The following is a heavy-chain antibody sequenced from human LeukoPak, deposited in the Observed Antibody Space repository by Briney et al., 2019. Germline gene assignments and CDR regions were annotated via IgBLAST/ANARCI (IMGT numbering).Heavy chain of an antibody. CDR3: ARMKRYYGSGSYYSPYWYFDL. J-gene: IGHJ2*01. V-gene: IGHV4-34*01. CDR2: INHSGST. CDR1: GGSFSGYY. Sequence: SETLSLTCAVYGGSFSGYYWSWIRQPPGKGLEWIGEINHSGSTNYNPSLKSRVTISVDTSKNQFSLKLSSVTAADTAVYYCARMKRYYGSGSYYSPYWYFDLWGRGTLVTVSS. D-gene: IGHD3-10*01.